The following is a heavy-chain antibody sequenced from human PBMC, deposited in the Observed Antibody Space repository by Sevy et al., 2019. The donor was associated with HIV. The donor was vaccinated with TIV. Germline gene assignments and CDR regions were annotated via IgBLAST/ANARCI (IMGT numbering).Heavy chain of an antibody. J-gene: IGHJ5*02. CDR3: ARDGMAYCGGDCYSNNWFDP. Sequence: GGSLRLSCAASGFTFSSYGMHWVRQAPGKGLEWVAVIWYDGSNKYYADSVKGRFTISRDNSKKTLYLQMNSLRAEETAVYYCARDGMAYCGGDCYSNNWFDPWGQGTLVTVSS. D-gene: IGHD2-21*02. CDR1: GFTFSSYG. V-gene: IGHV3-33*01. CDR2: IWYDGSNK.